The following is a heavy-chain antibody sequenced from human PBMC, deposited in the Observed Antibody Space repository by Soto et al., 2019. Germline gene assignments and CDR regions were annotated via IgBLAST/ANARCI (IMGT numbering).Heavy chain of an antibody. CDR2: IHYNGNT. CDR3: AREGNLGRWLQPLDF. J-gene: IGHJ4*02. Sequence: ASETLSLTCTVSGDSIRAYSWSWVRQPPGKGLEWIGNIHYNGNTKYNPSLKSRVTMSVDTSKNQFSLKLISVTAADTAKYFCAREGNLGRWLQPLDFWGQGTLVTVSS. V-gene: IGHV4-59*01. D-gene: IGHD5-12*01. CDR1: GDSIRAYS.